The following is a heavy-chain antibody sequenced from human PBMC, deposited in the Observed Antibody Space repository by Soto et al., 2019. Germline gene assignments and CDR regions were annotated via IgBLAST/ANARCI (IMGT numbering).Heavy chain of an antibody. D-gene: IGHD3-16*01. CDR3: ARHTPFSQLGVKHYYYYGMDV. Sequence: PSETLSLTCTVSGGSISSYYWGWIRQPPGKGLEWIGSIYYSGSTYYNPSLKSRVTISVDTSKNQFSLKLSSVTAADTAVYYCARHTPFSQLGVKHYYYYGMDVWGQGTTVTVSS. CDR2: IYYSGST. V-gene: IGHV4-39*01. J-gene: IGHJ6*02. CDR1: GGSISSYY.